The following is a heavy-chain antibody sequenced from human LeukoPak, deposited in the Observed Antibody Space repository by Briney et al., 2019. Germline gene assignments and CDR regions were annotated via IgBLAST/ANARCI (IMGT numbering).Heavy chain of an antibody. CDR2: IVPQSGVT. Sequence: ASVKVSCKASGYTFTDYYMHWMRQAPGQGPEWMGWIVPQSGVTNYAEKFQGRVTMTRDTSISMAYMELSRLISDDTAVYYCARAGDCGGDCPFGHWGQGTLVTVSS. D-gene: IGHD2-21*02. V-gene: IGHV1-2*02. CDR1: GYTFTDYY. CDR3: ARAGDCGGDCPFGH. J-gene: IGHJ4*02.